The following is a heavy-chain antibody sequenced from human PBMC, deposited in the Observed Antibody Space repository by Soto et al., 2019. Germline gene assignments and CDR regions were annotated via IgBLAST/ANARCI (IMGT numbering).Heavy chain of an antibody. CDR3: ARDISYYDSSGYYYWFAP. CDR1: GYTFTSYG. Sequence: QVQLVQSGAEVKKPGASVKVSCKASGYTFTSYGISWVRQAPGQGLEWMGWISAYNGNTNYAQKLQGRVTMTTATCTSTAYMELRSLRSVDTAVYYCARDISYYDSSGYYYWFAPGGQGTLVTVYS. D-gene: IGHD3-22*01. CDR2: ISAYNGNT. J-gene: IGHJ5*02. V-gene: IGHV1-18*01.